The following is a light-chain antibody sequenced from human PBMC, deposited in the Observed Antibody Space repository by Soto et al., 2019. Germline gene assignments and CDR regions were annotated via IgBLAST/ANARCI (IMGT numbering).Light chain of an antibody. J-gene: IGKJ1*01. V-gene: IGKV1-5*01. CDR1: QSIDW. CDR3: QQFFNYPRT. Sequence: DIQMTQSPSTLSASVGDRVTITCRASQSIDWLAWYQQKPGKAPKLLIYDASNLESGVPLRFSGSGFGTEFTLTISSLQPDDFATYYCQQFFNYPRTFGQGTKVEIK. CDR2: DAS.